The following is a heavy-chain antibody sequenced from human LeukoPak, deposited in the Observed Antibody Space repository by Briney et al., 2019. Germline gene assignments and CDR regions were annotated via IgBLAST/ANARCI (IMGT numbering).Heavy chain of an antibody. CDR2: INHSGGT. D-gene: IGHD6-13*01. V-gene: IGHV4-34*01. J-gene: IGHJ6*03. Sequence: SETLSLTCAVYGGSFSGYYWSWIRQPPGKGLEWIGEINHSGGTNYNPSLQSRVTISVDTSKNQFSLTLSSVTAADTAVYYCARGGSYSRGYYYYYMDVWGKGTTVTVSS. CDR3: ARGGSYSRGYYYYYMDV. CDR1: GGSFSGYY.